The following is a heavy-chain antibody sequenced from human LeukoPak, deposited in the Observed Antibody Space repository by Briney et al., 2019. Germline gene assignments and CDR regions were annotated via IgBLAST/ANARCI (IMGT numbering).Heavy chain of an antibody. V-gene: IGHV4-38-2*01. CDR2: IYHSGST. Sequence: PSETLSLTCAVSGYSISSGYYWGWIRQPPGKGLEWIGSIYHSGSTYYNPSLKSRVTISVDTSKNQFSLKLSSVTAADTAVYYCARQRDGYNCDYWGQGTLVTVFS. J-gene: IGHJ4*02. D-gene: IGHD5-24*01. CDR3: ARQRDGYNCDY. CDR1: GYSISSGYY.